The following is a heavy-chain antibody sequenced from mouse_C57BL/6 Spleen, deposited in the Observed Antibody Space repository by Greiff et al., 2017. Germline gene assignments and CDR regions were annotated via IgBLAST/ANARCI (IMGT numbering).Heavy chain of an antibody. J-gene: IGHJ1*03. V-gene: IGHV5-17*01. CDR2: IRSGSGTI. Sequence: EVQLVESGGGLVKPGGSLKLSCAASGFTFSDYGMHWVRQAPEKGLEWVAYIRSGSGTIYYADTVKGRFTISRDNANNTLFLPMTSLWCEDTAMYSCAREITTVVARYFDVWGTGTTVTVSS. D-gene: IGHD1-1*01. CDR3: AREITTVVARYFDV. CDR1: GFTFSDYG.